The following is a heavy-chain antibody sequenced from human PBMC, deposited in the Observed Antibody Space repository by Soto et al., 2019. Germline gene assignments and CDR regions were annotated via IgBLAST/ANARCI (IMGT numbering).Heavy chain of an antibody. J-gene: IGHJ6*02. V-gene: IGHV1-18*01. CDR1: GYIFVNYG. CDR2: ISLYSGNT. CDR3: AMVDNYGTPTLQDF. D-gene: IGHD5-12*01. Sequence: QVQLVQSGAEVKKPGSSVKVSCKASGYIFVNYGIAWVRQAPGQGLEWMGWISLYSGNTNYASKVQGRLTMTTDTSTRTAYMDLGSMTSDDTAVDYCAMVDNYGTPTLQDFWGQGTTVTVSS.